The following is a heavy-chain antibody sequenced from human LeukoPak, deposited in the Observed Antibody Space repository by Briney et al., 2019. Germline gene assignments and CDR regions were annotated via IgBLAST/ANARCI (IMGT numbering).Heavy chain of an antibody. J-gene: IGHJ4*02. CDR2: IGGSNGIT. V-gene: IGHV3-23*01. D-gene: IGHD5-12*01. CDR3: ARNENSGWGYFDY. CDR1: RFTFNSYA. Sequence: GGSLRLSCAASRFTFNSYAMSWVRQAPGKGLEWVSVIGGSNGITFYVGSVKGRFTISRDNSKDTLYLQMNSLRAEDTAVYYCARNENSGWGYFDYWGQGTLVAVSS.